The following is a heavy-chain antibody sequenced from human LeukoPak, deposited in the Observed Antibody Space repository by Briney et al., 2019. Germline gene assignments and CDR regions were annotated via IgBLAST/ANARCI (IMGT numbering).Heavy chain of an antibody. Sequence: GGSLRLSCAASGFTFRSYSMNWLRQAPGKGLEWVSTISSHAIYIYCADSVKGRFTIPRDTSENSVYPQMDSLRADDTARYFCARDLSLADPGGFDYWGQGALVTVSS. CDR3: ARDLSLADPGGFDY. V-gene: IGHV3-21*01. J-gene: IGHJ4*02. CDR2: ISSHAIYI. D-gene: IGHD6-6*01. CDR1: GFTFRSYS.